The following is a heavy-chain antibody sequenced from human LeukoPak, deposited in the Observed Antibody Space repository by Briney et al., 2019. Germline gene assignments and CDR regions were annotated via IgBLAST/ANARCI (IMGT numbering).Heavy chain of an antibody. D-gene: IGHD3-10*01. J-gene: IGHJ4*02. CDR2: IYYSGST. CDR1: GGSISSSSYY. V-gene: IGHV4-39*01. CDR3: ATSYGSGSYYNILPDY. Sequence: PSETLSLTCTVSGGSISSSSYYWGWIRQPPGKGLEWIGSIYYSGSTYYNPSLKSRVTISVDTSKNQFSLKLSSVTAADTAVYHCATSYGSGSYYNILPDYWGQGTLVTVSS.